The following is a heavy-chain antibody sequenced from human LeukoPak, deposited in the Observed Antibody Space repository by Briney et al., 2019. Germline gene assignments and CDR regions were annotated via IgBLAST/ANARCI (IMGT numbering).Heavy chain of an antibody. D-gene: IGHD3-9*01. CDR3: AKAEGNTRYYDILTGYSIDAFDI. CDR1: GFTFSSYS. Sequence: TAGGSLRLSCAASGFTFSSYSMNWVRQAPGKGLEWVSSISSSSSYIYYADSVKGRFTISRDNAKNSLYLQMNSLRAEDTAVYYCAKAEGNTRYYDILTGYSIDAFDIWGQGTMVTVSS. J-gene: IGHJ3*02. V-gene: IGHV3-21*01. CDR2: ISSSSSYI.